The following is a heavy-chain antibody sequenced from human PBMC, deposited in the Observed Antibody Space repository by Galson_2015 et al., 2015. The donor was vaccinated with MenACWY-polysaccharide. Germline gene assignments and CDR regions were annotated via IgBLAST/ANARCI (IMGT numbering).Heavy chain of an antibody. J-gene: IGHJ1*01. D-gene: IGHD6-19*01. V-gene: IGHV3-48*01. CDR2: ISSSSSTI. Sequence: SLRLSCAVSGFTFSSYSMNWVRQAPGKGLEWVSYISSSSSTIYYADSVKGRFTISRDNAKNSLYLQMNSLRAEDTAVYYWAYSSGWYGSFQHWGQGTLVTVSS. CDR3: AYSSGWYGSFQH. CDR1: GFTFSSYS.